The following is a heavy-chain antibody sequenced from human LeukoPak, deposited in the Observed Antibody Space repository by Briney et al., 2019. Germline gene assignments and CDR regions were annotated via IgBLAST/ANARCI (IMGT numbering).Heavy chain of an antibody. CDR2: MNPNSGNT. J-gene: IGHJ4*02. V-gene: IGHV1-8*01. D-gene: IGHD4-23*01. CDR3: ATTKNYGGNSDFDY. CDR1: GYTFTSYD. Sequence: ASVKVSCKASGYTFTSYDINWVRQATGQGLEWMGWMNPNSGNTDYAQKFQGRVTMTRNTSISTAYMELSSLRSEDTAVYYCATTKNYGGNSDFDYWGQGTLVTVSS.